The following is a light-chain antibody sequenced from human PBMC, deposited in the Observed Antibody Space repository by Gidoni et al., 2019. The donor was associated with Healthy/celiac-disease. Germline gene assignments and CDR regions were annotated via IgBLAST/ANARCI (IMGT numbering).Light chain of an antibody. J-gene: IGKJ3*01. CDR2: DAS. CDR1: QSVSSY. CDR3: QQRSNWPPRFT. Sequence: EIVLTQSPATLSLSPGERATLSCRASQSVSSYLAWDQQNPGQAPRLLIYDASNRATVIPARFSGSGSGTGFALTISILEPEDFAVYYCQQRSNWPPRFTFGPGTKVDIK. V-gene: IGKV3-11*01.